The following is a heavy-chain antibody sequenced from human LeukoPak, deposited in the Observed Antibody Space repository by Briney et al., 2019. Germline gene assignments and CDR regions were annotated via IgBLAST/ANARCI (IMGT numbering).Heavy chain of an antibody. CDR1: GGSFSGYY. CDR2: INHSVST. Sequence: PSETLSLTCAVYGGSFSGYYWSWIRQPPGKGLEWIGEINHSVSTSYNPSLKSRVTISVDPSKNQFSLKLSSVTAADTAVYYCARHPWAAAGHNWFDPWGQGTLVTVSS. V-gene: IGHV4-34*01. CDR3: ARHPWAAAGHNWFDP. D-gene: IGHD6-13*01. J-gene: IGHJ5*02.